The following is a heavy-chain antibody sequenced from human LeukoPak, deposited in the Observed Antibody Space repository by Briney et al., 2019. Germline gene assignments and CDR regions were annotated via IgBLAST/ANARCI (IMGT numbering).Heavy chain of an antibody. D-gene: IGHD6-6*01. V-gene: IGHV4-4*07. CDR1: GGXISSHY. J-gene: IGHJ4*02. CDR2: IYTSVTT. Sequence: SETLSLTCTVSGGXISSHYWSWIRQPAGKGLEWIGRIYTSVTTNYNPSLKSRVTMSVDTSKDQFSLKLSSVTAADTAVYYCARHFAYSSSSYFDYWGQGSLVTVSS. CDR3: ARHFAYSSSSYFDY.